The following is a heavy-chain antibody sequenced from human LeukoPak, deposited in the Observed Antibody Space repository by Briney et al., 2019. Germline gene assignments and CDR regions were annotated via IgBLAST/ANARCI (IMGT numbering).Heavy chain of an antibody. V-gene: IGHV3-23*01. CDR3: AIMHGYYDGSGYWVQ. CDR1: GFTFGSYG. D-gene: IGHD3-22*01. J-gene: IGHJ1*01. CDR2: ITPNADRT. Sequence: GGSLRLSCAASGFTFGSYGMSWVRQAPGKGLEWVSFITPNADRTSYADSVEGRFTISRDNPRNTLYMQMNSLKDEDTALYYCAIMHGYYDGSGYWVQWGQGTLVTVSS.